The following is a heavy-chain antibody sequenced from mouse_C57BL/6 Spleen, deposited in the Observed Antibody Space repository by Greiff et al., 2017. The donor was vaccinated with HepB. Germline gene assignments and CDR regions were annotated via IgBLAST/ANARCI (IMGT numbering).Heavy chain of an antibody. CDR3: ALYYGYDGFAY. CDR1: GYTFTSYW. D-gene: IGHD2-2*01. CDR2: IHPNSGST. Sequence: VQLQQPGAELVKPGASVKLSCKASGYTFTSYWMHWVKQRPGQGLEWIGMIHPNSGSTNYNEKFKSKATLTVDKSSSTAYMQLSSLTSEDSAVYYCALYYGYDGFAYWGQGTLVTVSA. V-gene: IGHV1-64*01. J-gene: IGHJ3*01.